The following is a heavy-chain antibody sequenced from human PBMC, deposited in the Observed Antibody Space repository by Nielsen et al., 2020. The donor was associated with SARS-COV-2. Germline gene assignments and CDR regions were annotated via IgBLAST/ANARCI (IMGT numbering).Heavy chain of an antibody. D-gene: IGHD3-3*01. V-gene: IGHV1-24*01. CDR1: GYTLTELS. CDR2: FDPQDGEA. Sequence: ASVKVSCKVSGYTLTELSMHWVRQAPGKGLEWMGGFDPQDGEATYAQKFQGRVTMTEDTSIDTAYLELSSLTSDDTAVYYCATDPAFGVVIYALAHWGQGTLVTVSS. CDR3: ATDPAFGVVIYALAH. J-gene: IGHJ4*02.